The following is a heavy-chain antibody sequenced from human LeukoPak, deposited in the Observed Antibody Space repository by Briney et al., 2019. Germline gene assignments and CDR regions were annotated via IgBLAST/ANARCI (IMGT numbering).Heavy chain of an antibody. V-gene: IGHV3-30*03. Sequence: GGSLRLSCAASGFTFSSYGMHWVRQAPGKGLEWVAVISYDGSNKYYADSVKGRFTISRDNSKNTLYLQMNSLRAEDTAVYYCATMIVVVSLDYWGQGTLVTVSS. J-gene: IGHJ4*02. D-gene: IGHD3-22*01. CDR2: ISYDGSNK. CDR3: ATMIVVVSLDY. CDR1: GFTFSSYG.